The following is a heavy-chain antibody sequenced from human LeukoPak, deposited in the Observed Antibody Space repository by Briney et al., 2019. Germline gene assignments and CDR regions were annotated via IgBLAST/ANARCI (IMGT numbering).Heavy chain of an antibody. J-gene: IGHJ4*02. CDR2: IWYDGSNK. V-gene: IGHV3-33*01. Sequence: GRSLRLSCAASGFTFSSYGMHWVRQCPGKGLEWVAVIWYDGSNKHYADSVKGRFTISRDNSKNTLYLQMNSLRAEDTAVYYCARLNYGDYGCFDYWGQGTLVTVSS. D-gene: IGHD4-17*01. CDR3: ARLNYGDYGCFDY. CDR1: GFTFSSYG.